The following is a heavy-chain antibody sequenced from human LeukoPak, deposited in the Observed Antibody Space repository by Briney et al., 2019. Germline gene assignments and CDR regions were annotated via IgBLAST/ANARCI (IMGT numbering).Heavy chain of an antibody. J-gene: IGHJ6*02. CDR3: ARAIVVVPAAFNYYYYYGMDV. CDR1: GYTFTGYY. V-gene: IGHV1-2*02. CDR2: INPNSGGT. Sequence: SVKVSCKASGYTFTGYYMHWVRQAPGQGLEWMGWINPNSGGTNYAQKFQGRVTMTRDTSISTAYMELSRLRSDDTAVYYRARAIVVVPAAFNYYYYYGMDVWGQGTTVTVSS. D-gene: IGHD2-2*01.